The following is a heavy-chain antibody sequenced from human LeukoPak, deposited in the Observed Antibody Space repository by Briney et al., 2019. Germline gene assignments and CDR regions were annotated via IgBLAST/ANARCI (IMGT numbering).Heavy chain of an antibody. CDR3: ARLDRYYYFYMDV. CDR1: GGSISSHY. Sequence: SEALSLTCTVSGGSISSHYWSWIRQPPGKGLEWIAYIYTSGSTNYSPSLKSRVTISVDTSKNQFSLELSSVTAADTAVYYCARLDRYYYFYMDVWGKGTTVTVSS. CDR2: IYTSGST. J-gene: IGHJ6*03. V-gene: IGHV4-4*09.